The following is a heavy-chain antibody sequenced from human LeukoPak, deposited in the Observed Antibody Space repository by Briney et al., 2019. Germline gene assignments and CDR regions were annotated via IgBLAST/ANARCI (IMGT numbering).Heavy chain of an antibody. CDR2: ITRSSNYI. J-gene: IGHJ4*02. V-gene: IGHV3-21*01. CDR3: ASSRYDSSGYYGIIAY. CDR1: GFTFSSYS. D-gene: IGHD3-22*01. Sequence: PGGSLRLSCVASGFTFSSYSMNWVRQAPGKGLEWVSSITRSSNYIYYADSVKGRFTISRDNVKNSLYLQMNSLRAEDTAVYYCASSRYDSSGYYGIIAYWGQGTLVTVSS.